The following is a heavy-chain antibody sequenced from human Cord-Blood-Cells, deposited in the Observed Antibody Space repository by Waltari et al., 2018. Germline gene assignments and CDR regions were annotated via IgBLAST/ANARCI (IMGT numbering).Heavy chain of an antibody. CDR3: ARAGFGVRRFWYFDL. V-gene: IGHV4-4*07. CDR1: GGSISSYY. D-gene: IGHD3-3*01. CDR2: IYTSGST. Sequence: QVQLQESGPGLVKPSGTLSLTCTVAGGSISSYYWSLIRQPAGKGLEWIGRIYTSGSTNYNPSLKSRVTMSVDTSKNQFSLKLSSVTAADTAVYYCARAGFGVRRFWYFDLWGRGTLVTVSS. J-gene: IGHJ2*01.